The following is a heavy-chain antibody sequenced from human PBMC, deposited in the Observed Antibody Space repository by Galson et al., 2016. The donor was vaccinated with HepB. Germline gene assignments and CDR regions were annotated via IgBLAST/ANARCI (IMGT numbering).Heavy chain of an antibody. V-gene: IGHV1-46*01. CDR1: GYTFISYY. J-gene: IGHJ5*02. Sequence: QSGAEVKQPGESLKISCKASGYTFISYYMHWVRQAPGQGPEWLGIINPSGGSTSYAQKFHGRVTMTRDTSTSTAYMELSSLRSEDTAVYYCARGDKKSYDCWTGDPLNWFDPWGQGTLVTVSS. D-gene: IGHD3-3*01. CDR2: INPSGGST. CDR3: ARGDKKSYDCWTGDPLNWFDP.